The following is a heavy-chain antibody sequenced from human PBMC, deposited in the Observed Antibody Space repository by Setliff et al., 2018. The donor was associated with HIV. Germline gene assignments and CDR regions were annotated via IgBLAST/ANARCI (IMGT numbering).Heavy chain of an antibody. J-gene: IGHJ5*02. CDR2: INQDGDDK. Sequence: GGSLRLSCAASRFTFSSYWMTWVRQAPGKGLEWVANINQDGDDKYYVDSVKGRFTISRDNAKNSLYLQMESLRVEDTAVYYCARSGPSGYSSGWYRGYFDPWGQGTLVTVSS. D-gene: IGHD6-19*01. CDR3: ARSGPSGYSSGWYRGYFDP. V-gene: IGHV3-7*03. CDR1: RFTFSSYW.